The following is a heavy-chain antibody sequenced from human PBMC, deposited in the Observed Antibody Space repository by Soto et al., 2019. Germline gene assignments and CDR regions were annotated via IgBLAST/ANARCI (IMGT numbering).Heavy chain of an antibody. CDR1: GDSVSSNSAA. Sequence: PSQTLSLTCAISGDSVSSNSAAWNWIRQSPSRGLEWLGRTYYRSKWYNDYAVSVKSRITINPDTSKNQFSLQLNSVTPEDTAVYYCARDPVAAAQHNYYYYGMDVWGQGTTGTVSS. J-gene: IGHJ6*02. CDR3: ARDPVAAAQHNYYYYGMDV. V-gene: IGHV6-1*01. CDR2: TYYRSKWYN. D-gene: IGHD6-13*01.